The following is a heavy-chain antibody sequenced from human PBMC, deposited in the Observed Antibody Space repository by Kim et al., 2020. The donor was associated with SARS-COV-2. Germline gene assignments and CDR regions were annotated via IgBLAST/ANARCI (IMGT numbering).Heavy chain of an antibody. D-gene: IGHD3-16*01. J-gene: IGHJ4*02. Sequence: YARTLQGRVTMTEDTSTDTAYMELSSLRSEDTAVYYCATDMITFGAPGLDWGQGTLVTVSS. V-gene: IGHV1-24*01. CDR3: ATDMITFGAPGLD.